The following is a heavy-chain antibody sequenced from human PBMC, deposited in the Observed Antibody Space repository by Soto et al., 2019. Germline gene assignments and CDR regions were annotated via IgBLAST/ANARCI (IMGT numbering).Heavy chain of an antibody. Sequence: QITLKESGPTLVKPTQTLTLTCTFSGFSLSNRGVAVGWISQRPGKAQEWRALIYWDEDKWYSPSQKSKLAIAEDTSKNPVVLTMTNMDTVDTATYYLSNRLRGYAYYFDYWGQGTLVTVSS. V-gene: IGHV2-5*02. CDR2: IYWDEDK. J-gene: IGHJ4*02. D-gene: IGHD5-12*01. CDR3: SNRLRGYAYYFDY. CDR1: GFSLSNRGVA.